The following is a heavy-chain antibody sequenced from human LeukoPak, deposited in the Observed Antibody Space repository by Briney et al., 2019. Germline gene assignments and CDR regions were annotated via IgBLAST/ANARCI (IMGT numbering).Heavy chain of an antibody. CDR2: IIPILGTP. CDR1: GDTFITYT. D-gene: IGHD4-11*01. Sequence: SVKVSCKASGDTFITYTFNWVRQAPGQGLEWMGGIIPILGTPTYAQTFQGRVTLTTDESTSTAYMELSSLRSEDTAVYYCARTASKSHYYLDVWGKGTMVTVSS. J-gene: IGHJ6*03. CDR3: ARTASKSHYYLDV. V-gene: IGHV1-69*16.